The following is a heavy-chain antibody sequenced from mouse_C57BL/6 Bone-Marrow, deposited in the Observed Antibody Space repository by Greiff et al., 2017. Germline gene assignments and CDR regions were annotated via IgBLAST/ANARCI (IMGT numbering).Heavy chain of an antibody. CDR3: SRYDYDVAY. J-gene: IGHJ3*01. CDR1: GYTFTSYW. Sequence: VQLQQPGAELVKPGASVKLSCKASGYTFTSYWMQWVKQRPGQGLEWIGEIDPSDSHTNYNQKFKGKATVTVDTSSSTAYMQLSSRPSENSAVYYCSRYDYDVAYWGQGTLVTVSA. CDR2: IDPSDSHT. V-gene: IGHV1-50*01. D-gene: IGHD2-4*01.